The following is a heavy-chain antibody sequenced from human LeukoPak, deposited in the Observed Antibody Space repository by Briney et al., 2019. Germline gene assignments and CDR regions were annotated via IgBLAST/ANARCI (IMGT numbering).Heavy chain of an antibody. J-gene: IGHJ4*02. Sequence: SETLSLTCAVYGGSFSGYYWSWIRQPPGKGLEWIGEINHSRSTNYNPSLKSRVTISVDTSMNQFSLKLRSVTAADTAVYYCAGRLWFGVTRSPFDYWAQGTLVTVSS. CDR2: INHSRST. V-gene: IGHV4-34*01. D-gene: IGHD3-10*01. CDR1: GGSFSGYY. CDR3: AGRLWFGVTRSPFDY.